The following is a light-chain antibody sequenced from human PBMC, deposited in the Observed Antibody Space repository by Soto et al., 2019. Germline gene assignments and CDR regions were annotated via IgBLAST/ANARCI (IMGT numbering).Light chain of an antibody. CDR3: QQYDNLPLT. CDR1: QGISNY. J-gene: IGKJ4*01. V-gene: IGKV1-33*01. Sequence: DIQMTQSPSSLSASVGATVTITCQASQGISNYLNWYQQKPGKAPKLLIYDASNLETGVPSRFSGSGSGTDFTFTISSLQPEDIATYYCQQYDNLPLTFGGGTKVDIK. CDR2: DAS.